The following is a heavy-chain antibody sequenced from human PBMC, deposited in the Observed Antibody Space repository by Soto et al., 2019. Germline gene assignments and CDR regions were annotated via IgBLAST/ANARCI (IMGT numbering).Heavy chain of an antibody. D-gene: IGHD3-3*01. Sequence: TLSLTCTVSGGSISSGGYYWSWIRQHPGKGLEWIGYIYYSGSTYYNPSLKSRVTISVDTSKNQFSLKLSSVTAADTAVYYCAGNTGYDFWSGYYSGYYYGMDVWGQGTTVT. CDR2: IYYSGST. V-gene: IGHV4-31*03. J-gene: IGHJ6*02. CDR3: AGNTGYDFWSGYYSGYYYGMDV. CDR1: GGSISSGGYY.